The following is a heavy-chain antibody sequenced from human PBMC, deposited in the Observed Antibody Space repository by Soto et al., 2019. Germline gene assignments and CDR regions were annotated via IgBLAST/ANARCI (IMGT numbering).Heavy chain of an antibody. CDR2: MNPNSGNT. CDR1: GYTFTSYD. D-gene: IGHD3-3*01. Sequence: ASVKVSCKASGYTFTSYDINWVRQATGQGLEWMGWMNPNSGNTGYAQKFQGRVTMTRNTSISTAYMELSSLRSEDTAVYYCARGHVLRFLERDNEDYYYYMDVWGKGTTVTVSS. J-gene: IGHJ6*03. V-gene: IGHV1-8*01. CDR3: ARGHVLRFLERDNEDYYYYMDV.